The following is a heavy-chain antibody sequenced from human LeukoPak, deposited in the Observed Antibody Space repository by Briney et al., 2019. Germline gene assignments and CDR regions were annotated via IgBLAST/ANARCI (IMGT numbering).Heavy chain of an antibody. CDR3: ARDGGWYRDY. J-gene: IGHJ4*02. V-gene: IGHV3-7*04. Sequence: QPGGSLRLSCEGSGFTFSNYWMTWVRQAPGKGLEGVANIRPDGGDKNYIDSVKGRFTISRDNAKNSLYLQMNSLRAEDTAVYYCARDGGWYRDYWGQGSLVTVSS. CDR2: IRPDGGDK. D-gene: IGHD6-19*01. CDR1: GFTFSNYW.